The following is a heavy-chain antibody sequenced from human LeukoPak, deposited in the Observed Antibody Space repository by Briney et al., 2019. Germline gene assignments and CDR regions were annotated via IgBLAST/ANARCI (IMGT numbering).Heavy chain of an antibody. CDR3: ARDWVAAAAMTRWFDP. CDR2: ISSSSSYI. Sequence: GGSLRLSCAASGFTFSSYSMNWVRQAPGKGLEWVSSISSSSSYIYYADSVKGRFTISRDNAKNSLYLQMNGLRAEDTAVYYCARDWVAAAAMTRWFDPWGQGTLVTVSS. CDR1: GFTFSSYS. J-gene: IGHJ5*02. V-gene: IGHV3-21*01. D-gene: IGHD2-2*01.